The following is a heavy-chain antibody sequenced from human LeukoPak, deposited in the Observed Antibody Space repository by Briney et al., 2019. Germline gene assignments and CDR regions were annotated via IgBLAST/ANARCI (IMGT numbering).Heavy chain of an antibody. CDR1: GYSISSGYY. CDR3: ARVWVAVAGSRGWFDP. J-gene: IGHJ5*02. V-gene: IGHV4-38-2*02. CDR2: IYHSGNT. D-gene: IGHD6-19*01. Sequence: SETLSLTCTVSGYSISSGYYWGWIRQPPGKGLEWIGSIYHSGNTLYNPSLKSRVTISVDKSKNQFSLKLSSVTAADTAVYYCARVWVAVAGSRGWFDPWGQGTLVTVSS.